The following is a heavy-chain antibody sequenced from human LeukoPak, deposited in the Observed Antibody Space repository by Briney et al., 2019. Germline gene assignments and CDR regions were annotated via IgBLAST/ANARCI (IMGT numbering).Heavy chain of an antibody. J-gene: IGHJ4*02. D-gene: IGHD4-17*01. Sequence: SETLSLTCTVSGGSISSYFWSWIRQPAGKRLEWIGRIYSRVSTNYNPSLKSRVTMSVDTSKNQFSLKVSSVTAADTAVYYCARHYYGDYFFDYWGQGTLVTVSS. CDR2: IYSRVST. V-gene: IGHV4-4*07. CDR3: ARHYYGDYFFDY. CDR1: GGSISSYF.